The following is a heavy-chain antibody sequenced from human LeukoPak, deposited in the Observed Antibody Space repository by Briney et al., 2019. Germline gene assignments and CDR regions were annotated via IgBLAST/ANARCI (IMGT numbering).Heavy chain of an antibody. D-gene: IGHD3-3*01. CDR2: ISSSSSYI. V-gene: IGHV3-21*01. CDR3: ARARDEYDFWSGSYGMDV. J-gene: IGHJ6*02. CDR1: GFTFSSYS. Sequence: GGSLRLSCAASGFTFSSYSMNWVRQAPGKGLEWVSSISSSSSYIYYADSVKGRFTISRDNAKNSLYLQMNSLRAEDTAVYYCARARDEYDFWSGSYGMDVWGQGTTVTVSS.